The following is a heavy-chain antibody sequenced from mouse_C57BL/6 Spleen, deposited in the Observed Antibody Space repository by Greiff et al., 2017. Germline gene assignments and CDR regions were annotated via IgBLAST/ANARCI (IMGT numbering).Heavy chain of an antibody. J-gene: IGHJ2*01. V-gene: IGHV7-4*01. CDR2: FRNKANGYTT. Sequence: EVQVVESGGGLVQPGASLRLPCAASGFTFTDYYMSWVRKPPGKAPEWLALFRNKANGYTTEYTASVKGRFTISRDNSQNILYLQMNTLRAEDSATYYCVKAVGTTVVAFDYWGQGTTLTVSS. D-gene: IGHD1-1*01. CDR1: GFTFTDYY. CDR3: VKAVGTTVVAFDY.